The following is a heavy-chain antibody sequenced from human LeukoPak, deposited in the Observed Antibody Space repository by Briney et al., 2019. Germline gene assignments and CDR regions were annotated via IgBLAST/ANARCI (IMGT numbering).Heavy chain of an antibody. CDR1: GFTISSYG. J-gene: IGHJ4*02. D-gene: IGHD1-1*01. V-gene: IGHV3-30*02. CDR3: AKDRYLQIDY. CDR2: IRYDGSNK. Sequence: GGSLRLSCAASGFTISSYGMHWVRQAPGKGLEWVAFIRYDGSNKYYADSVKGRFTISGDNSKNTLYLQMNSLRAEDTAVYYCAKDRYLQIDYWGQGTLVTVSS.